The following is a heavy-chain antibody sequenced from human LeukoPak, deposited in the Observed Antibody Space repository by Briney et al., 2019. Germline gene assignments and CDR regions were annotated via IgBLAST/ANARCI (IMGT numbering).Heavy chain of an antibody. D-gene: IGHD6-6*01. CDR1: GYTFTSYA. CDR2: INTNTGNP. V-gene: IGHV7-4-1*02. J-gene: IGHJ6*03. CDR3: ARLVYSSSSRYYYYYMDV. Sequence: GSVKVSCKASGYTFTSYAMNWVRRAPGQGLEWMGWINTNTGNPTYAQGFTGRFVFSLDTSVSTAYLQISSLKAEDTAVYYCARLVYSSSSRYYYYYMDVWGKGTTVTISS.